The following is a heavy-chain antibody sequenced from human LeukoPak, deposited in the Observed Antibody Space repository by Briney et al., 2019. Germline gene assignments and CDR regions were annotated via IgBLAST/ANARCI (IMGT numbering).Heavy chain of an antibody. CDR1: GGSISSNY. Sequence: PSETLSLTCTVSGGSISSNYWSWIRQPAGKGLEWIGHIYSSGSTSYNPSLKSRVTMSVDTSKNQFSLKLSSVTATDTAMYYCARDGDHSSGWPFDYWGQGTLVTVSS. CDR3: ARDGDHSSGWPFDY. J-gene: IGHJ4*02. CDR2: IYSSGST. D-gene: IGHD6-19*01. V-gene: IGHV4-4*07.